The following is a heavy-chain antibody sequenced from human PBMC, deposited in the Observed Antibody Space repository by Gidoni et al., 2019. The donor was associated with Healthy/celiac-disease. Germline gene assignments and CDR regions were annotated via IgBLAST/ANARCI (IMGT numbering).Heavy chain of an antibody. CDR1: GFTFSSYS. V-gene: IGHV3-21*01. J-gene: IGHJ4*02. D-gene: IGHD1-1*01. CDR3: ATSGELQPFDY. CDR2: ISSSSSYI. Sequence: EVQLVESGGGLVKPGGSLRLSCAASGFTFSSYSMNWVRQAPGKGLECVSSISSSSSYIYYADSVKGRFTISRDNAKNSLYLQMNSLRAEDTAVYYCATSGELQPFDYWGQGTLVTVSS.